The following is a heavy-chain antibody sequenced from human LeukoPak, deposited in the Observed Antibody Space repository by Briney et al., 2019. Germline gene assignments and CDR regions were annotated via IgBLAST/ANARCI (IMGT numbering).Heavy chain of an antibody. CDR3: AADFVDGGNSGY. Sequence: ASVKVSCKASGYTFTSYAMHWVRQAPGQRLEWMGWINAGNGNTKYSQKFQERVTITRDMSTSTAYMELSSLRSEDTAVYYCAADFVDGGNSGYWGQGTLVTVSS. D-gene: IGHD4-23*01. CDR1: GYTFTSYA. J-gene: IGHJ4*02. CDR2: INAGNGNT. V-gene: IGHV1-3*01.